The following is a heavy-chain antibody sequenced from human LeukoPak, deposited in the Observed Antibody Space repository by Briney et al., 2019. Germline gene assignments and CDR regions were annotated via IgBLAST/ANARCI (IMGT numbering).Heavy chain of an antibody. CDR3: AKGNQAVAGTGDY. CDR1: GFTFSSYG. CDR2: ISYDGSNK. D-gene: IGHD6-19*01. Sequence: GGSLRLSCAASGFTFSSYGMHWVRQAPGKGLEWVAVISYDGSNKYYAGSVKGRFTISRDNSKNTLYLQMNSLRAEDTAVYYCAKGNQAVAGTGDYWGQGTLVTVSS. V-gene: IGHV3-30*18. J-gene: IGHJ4*02.